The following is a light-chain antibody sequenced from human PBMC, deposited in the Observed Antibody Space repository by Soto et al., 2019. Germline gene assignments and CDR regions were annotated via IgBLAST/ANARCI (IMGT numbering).Light chain of an antibody. CDR2: GDS. CDR3: QSYDNSLSGSL. CDR1: SSNIGAGYD. Sequence: QPVLTQPPSVSGAPGQRVTISCTGSSSNIGAGYDVHWYQQLPGTAPKLLIYGDSNRPSGVPDRFFGSKSGTSTSLAITGLQAEDEADYYCQSYDNSLSGSLFGTGTKLTVL. J-gene: IGLJ1*01. V-gene: IGLV1-40*01.